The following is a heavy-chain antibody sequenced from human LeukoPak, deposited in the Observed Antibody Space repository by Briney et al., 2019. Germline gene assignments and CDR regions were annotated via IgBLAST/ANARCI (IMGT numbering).Heavy chain of an antibody. CDR3: ARFEYCSGGSCSTTEDFDY. CDR2: IYTSGST. V-gene: IGHV4-61*02. CDR1: GGSISSGSYF. Sequence: SQTLSLTCTVSGGSISSGSYFWSWIRQPAGKGLEWIGRIYTSGSTNYNPSLKSRVTISVDTSKNQFSLKLSSVTAADTAVYYCARFEYCSGGSCSTTEDFDYWGQGTLVTVSS. D-gene: IGHD2-15*01. J-gene: IGHJ4*02.